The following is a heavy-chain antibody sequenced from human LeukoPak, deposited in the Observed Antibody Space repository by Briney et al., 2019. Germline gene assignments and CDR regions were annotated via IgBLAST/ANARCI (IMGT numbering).Heavy chain of an antibody. V-gene: IGHV4-4*07. CDR3: ARERGSSWDDAFDI. D-gene: IGHD6-13*01. Sequence: PSETLSLTCTVSGGSISSYYWSWIRQPAGKGLEWIGRIYTSGSTNYNPSLKSRVTMSADTSKNQFSLKLSSVTAADTAVYYCARERGSSWDDAFDIWGQGTMVTVSS. J-gene: IGHJ3*02. CDR2: IYTSGST. CDR1: GGSISSYY.